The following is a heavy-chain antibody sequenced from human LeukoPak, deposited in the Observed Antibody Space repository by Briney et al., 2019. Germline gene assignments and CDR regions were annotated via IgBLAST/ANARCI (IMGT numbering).Heavy chain of an antibody. CDR3: ARQGSGYSYTNWFDP. J-gene: IGHJ5*02. Sequence: KPSETLSLTCTVSGGSISSYYWSWIRQPPGKGLEWIGYIYYSGSTYYNPSLKSRVTISVDTSKNQFSLKLSSVTAADTAVYYCARQGSGYSYTNWFDPWGQGTLVTVSS. CDR1: GGSISSYY. D-gene: IGHD5-18*01. CDR2: IYYSGST. V-gene: IGHV4-30-4*01.